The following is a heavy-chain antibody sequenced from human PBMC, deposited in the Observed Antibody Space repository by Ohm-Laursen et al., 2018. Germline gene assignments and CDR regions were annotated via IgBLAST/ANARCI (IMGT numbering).Heavy chain of an antibody. J-gene: IGHJ3*02. V-gene: IGHV1-8*01. CDR1: GYTFINYD. D-gene: IGHD1-7*01. CDR2: MNPKNDDT. Sequence: ASVKVSCKTSGYTFINYDIHWVRQASGQGLEWMGWMNPKNDDTGYAHKFQGRVTMSRNTSISTANLEMTSLRSGDTAVYYCARGRLSGTRRALDIWGQGTLVTVSS. CDR3: ARGRLSGTRRALDI.